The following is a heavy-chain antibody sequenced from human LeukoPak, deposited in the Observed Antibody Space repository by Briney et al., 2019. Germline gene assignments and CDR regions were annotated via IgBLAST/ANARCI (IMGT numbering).Heavy chain of an antibody. J-gene: IGHJ4*02. D-gene: IGHD6-19*01. V-gene: IGHV1-18*04. CDR3: ARENSGYRSGWYGDY. Sequence: ASVKVSCKASGYTFTGYYMHWVRQAPGQGLEWMGWISAYNGNTNYAQKFQGKVTMTTDTSTSTAYMEVRSLRSDDTAVYYCARENSGYRSGWYGDYWGQGTPVTVSS. CDR1: GYTFTGYY. CDR2: ISAYNGNT.